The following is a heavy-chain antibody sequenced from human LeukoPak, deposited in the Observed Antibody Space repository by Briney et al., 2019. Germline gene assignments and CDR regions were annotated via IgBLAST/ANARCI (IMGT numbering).Heavy chain of an antibody. J-gene: IGHJ4*02. CDR3: TTERFLMVGN. Sequence: GGSLRLSYAASGFTFSSYAMSWVRQAPGKGLEWVSAITGSGGSTYYAESVKGRFTISRDNSKNTLYLQVNSLRAEDTAVYYCTTERFLMVGNWGQGTLVTVSS. CDR1: GFTFSSYA. CDR2: ITGSGGST. V-gene: IGHV3-23*01. D-gene: IGHD2-8*02.